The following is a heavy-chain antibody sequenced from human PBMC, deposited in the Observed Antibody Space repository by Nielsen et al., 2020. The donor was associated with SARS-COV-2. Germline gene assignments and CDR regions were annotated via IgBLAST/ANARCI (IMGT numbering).Heavy chain of an antibody. CDR3: ASQAQYSSSPQGSSWFDP. CDR1: GYTFTSYG. D-gene: IGHD6-6*01. Sequence: ASVKVSCKASGYTFTSYGISWVRQAPGQGLEWMGWISAYNGNTNYAQKFQGRVTITADESTSTAYMELSSLRSEDTAVYYCASQAQYSSSPQGSSWFDPWGQGTLVTVSS. CDR2: ISAYNGNT. V-gene: IGHV1-18*01. J-gene: IGHJ5*02.